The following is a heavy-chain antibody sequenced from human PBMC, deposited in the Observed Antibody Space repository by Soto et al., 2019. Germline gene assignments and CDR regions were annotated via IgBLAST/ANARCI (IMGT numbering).Heavy chain of an antibody. J-gene: IGHJ4*02. D-gene: IGHD1-26*01. Sequence: QVQLVQSGAEVKKPGSSVKVSCKASGGTFSRYAISWVRQAPGHGLEWMGGIIPIFGTANYAQKFQGRVTITADKSTSTAYMELSSLRSEDTAVYYCASSERIVGATTGYWGQGTLVTVSS. CDR2: IIPIFGTA. CDR3: ASSERIVGATTGY. V-gene: IGHV1-69*06. CDR1: GGTFSRYA.